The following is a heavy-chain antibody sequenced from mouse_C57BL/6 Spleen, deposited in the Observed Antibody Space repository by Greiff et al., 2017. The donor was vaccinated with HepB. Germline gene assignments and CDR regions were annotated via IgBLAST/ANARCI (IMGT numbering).Heavy chain of an antibody. D-gene: IGHD2-5*01. CDR2: IWSGGST. CDR1: GFSLTSYG. CDR3: ARNLDYSNYLFAY. J-gene: IGHJ3*01. Sequence: QVQLQQSGPGLVQPSQSLSITCTVSGFSLTSYGVHWVRQSPGKGLEWLGVIWSGGSTDYNAAFISRLSISKDNSKSQVFFKMNSLQADDTAIYYCARNLDYSNYLFAYWGQGTLVTVSA. V-gene: IGHV2-2*01.